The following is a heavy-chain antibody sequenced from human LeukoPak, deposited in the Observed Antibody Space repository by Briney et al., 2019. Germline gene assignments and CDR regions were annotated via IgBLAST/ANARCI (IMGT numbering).Heavy chain of an antibody. J-gene: IGHJ4*02. V-gene: IGHV3-74*01. Sequence: GGPLRLSCAASGFTFSSYWMHWVRQAPGKGLVWVSRINSDGSSTYYADSVKGRFTISRDNARNTLYLQMNSLRAEDTAVYYCARETKSSSWYYFDYWGQGTLVTVSS. CDR2: INSDGSST. D-gene: IGHD6-13*01. CDR3: ARETKSSSWYYFDY. CDR1: GFTFSSYW.